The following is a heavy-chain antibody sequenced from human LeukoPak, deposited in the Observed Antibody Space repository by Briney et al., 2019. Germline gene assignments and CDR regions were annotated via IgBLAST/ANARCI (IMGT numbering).Heavy chain of an antibody. CDR1: GYTFTDSY. D-gene: IGHD1-26*01. CDR2: VDPENGVI. J-gene: IGHJ4*02. CDR3: ATSKYSGNHPLDY. V-gene: IGHV1-69-2*01. Sequence: ASVKVSCKASGYTFTDSYMHWVQQAPGKGLEWMGRVDPENGVIVYAEKFQGRVTITADTSTDTAYMELGSLRSEDTAVYYCATSKYSGNHPLDYWGQGNLVTVSS.